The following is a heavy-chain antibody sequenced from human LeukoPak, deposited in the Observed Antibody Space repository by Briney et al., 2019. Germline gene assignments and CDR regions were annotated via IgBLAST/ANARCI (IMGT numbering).Heavy chain of an antibody. V-gene: IGHV4-4*02. CDR2: ILHSGDT. Sequence: SETLSLTCAVSGYSISRSNWWSWVRPPPGKGLEWIGDILHSGDTNYNASLRSRLTISLDKSRNQFSLQLSSVTAADTAVYYCAGYNIPYTFEFWGPGTVVTVSS. CDR1: GYSISRSNW. D-gene: IGHD1-14*01. CDR3: AGYNIPYTFEF. J-gene: IGHJ4*02.